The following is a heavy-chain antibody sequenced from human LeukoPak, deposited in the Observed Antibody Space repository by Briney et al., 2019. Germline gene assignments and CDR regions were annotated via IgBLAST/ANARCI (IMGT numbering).Heavy chain of an antibody. D-gene: IGHD3-16*02. Sequence: SQTLSLTCTVSGGSISSGDYYWSWIRQPPRKGLERIGYIYYSGSTYYNPSLKSRVTISVDTSKNQFSLKQSSVTAADTAVYYCARTPTVWGSYRYTSDYWGQGTLVTVSS. CDR1: GGSISSGDYY. J-gene: IGHJ4*02. CDR3: ARTPTVWGSYRYTSDY. V-gene: IGHV4-30-4*08. CDR2: IYYSGST.